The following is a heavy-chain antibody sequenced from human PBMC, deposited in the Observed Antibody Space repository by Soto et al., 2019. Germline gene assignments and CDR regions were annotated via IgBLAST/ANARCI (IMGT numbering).Heavy chain of an antibody. J-gene: IGHJ4*02. Sequence: GGSLRLSCAASGFTFSSYAMSWVRQAPGKGLEWVSAISGSGGSTYYADSVKGRFTTSRGNSKNTLYWQMNSLRAEDTAVYYCAKDLDLYRSSWFVKYYFDYWGQGTLVTVSS. CDR2: ISGSGGST. CDR1: GFTFSSYA. V-gene: IGHV3-23*01. D-gene: IGHD6-13*01. CDR3: AKDLDLYRSSWFVKYYFDY.